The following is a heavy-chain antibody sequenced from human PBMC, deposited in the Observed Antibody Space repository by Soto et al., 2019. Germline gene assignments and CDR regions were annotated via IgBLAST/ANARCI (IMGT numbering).Heavy chain of an antibody. D-gene: IGHD3-10*01. V-gene: IGHV4-31*03. CDR2: IYYSGST. Sequence: PSETLSLTCTVSGGSISSGDYYWSWIRQHPGKGLEWIGYIYYSGSTYYNPSLKSRVTISVDTSKNQFSLKLSSVTAADTAVYYCARDKFPAMVRGVNVGFQHWGQGTLVTVSS. CDR1: GGSISSGDYY. J-gene: IGHJ1*01. CDR3: ARDKFPAMVRGVNVGFQH.